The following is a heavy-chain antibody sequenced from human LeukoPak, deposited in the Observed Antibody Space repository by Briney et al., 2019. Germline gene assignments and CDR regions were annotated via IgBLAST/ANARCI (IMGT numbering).Heavy chain of an antibody. CDR2: IYTSGST. J-gene: IGHJ6*03. D-gene: IGHD5-18*01. V-gene: IGHV4-4*07. Sequence: SETLSLTXTVSGGSISSYYWSWIRQPAGKGLEWIGRIYTSGSTNDNPSLKSRVTMSVDTSRNQFSLKLSSVTAADTAVYYCARALVGTAMVTFGYYYYMDVWGKGTTVTVSS. CDR3: ARALVGTAMVTFGYYYYMDV. CDR1: GGSISSYY.